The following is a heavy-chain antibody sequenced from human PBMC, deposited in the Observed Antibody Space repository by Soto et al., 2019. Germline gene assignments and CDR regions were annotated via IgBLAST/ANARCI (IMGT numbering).Heavy chain of an antibody. J-gene: IGHJ3*02. CDR2: IYHTGST. CDR1: GDSISSTHW. D-gene: IGHD6-19*01. V-gene: IGHV4-4*02. CDR3: ARDYKTCPYNSGCLPHAFDI. Sequence: SETLSLTCVVSGDSISSTHWWTWVRQTPGKGLEWIGEIYHTGSTKYNPSLKNRFTISGDNSKSTMYLQMNSLRAEDTAVYYCARDYKTCPYNSGCLPHAFDIWGQGTMVTVSS.